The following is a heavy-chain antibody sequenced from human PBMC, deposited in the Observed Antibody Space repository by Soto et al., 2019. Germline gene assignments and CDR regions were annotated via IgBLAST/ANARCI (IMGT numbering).Heavy chain of an antibody. CDR1: GFTFSSYN. Sequence: EVQLVESGEGLVQPGGSLRLSCAASGFTFSSYNIHWIRQAPGKGLEFVSAISRSGDRTYYADSVKGRFTITRDNSKNTVWLQMGSLRAEDMAVYYCARARCSSGQCYDFHYWGWGALVSVSS. CDR2: ISRSGDRT. J-gene: IGHJ4*02. V-gene: IGHV3-64*02. CDR3: ARARCSSGQCYDFHY. D-gene: IGHD2-15*01.